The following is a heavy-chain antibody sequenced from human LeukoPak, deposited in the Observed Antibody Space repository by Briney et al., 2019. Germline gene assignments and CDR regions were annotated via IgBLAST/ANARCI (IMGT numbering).Heavy chain of an antibody. CDR3: AIDCSSTSATPACVDY. V-gene: IGHV1-2*02. CDR2: SNPNSGGT. D-gene: IGHD2-2*01. CDR1: GYTFTGYY. Sequence: ASVKVSCKASGYTFTGYYMHWVRQAPGQGLEWMGWSNPNSGGTNYAQKFQGRVTMTRDTSISTAYMELSRLRSDDTAVYYCAIDCSSTSATPACVDYWGQGTLVTVSS. J-gene: IGHJ4*02.